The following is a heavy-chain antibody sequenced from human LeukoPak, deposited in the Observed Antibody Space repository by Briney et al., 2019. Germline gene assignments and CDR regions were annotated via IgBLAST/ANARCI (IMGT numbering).Heavy chain of an antibody. V-gene: IGHV3-23*01. CDR1: GFTFSSYA. CDR3: AREAAPSSSSLDY. Sequence: AGSLSLSCAASGFTFSSYAMSWVRQAPGKGLEWVSDISGSGGITYYADSMKGRFTISRDNTKTSLYPQMDRLRPEDTALYYCAREAAPSSSSLDYWGQGVLVTVSS. J-gene: IGHJ4*02. CDR2: ISGSGGIT. D-gene: IGHD6-6*01.